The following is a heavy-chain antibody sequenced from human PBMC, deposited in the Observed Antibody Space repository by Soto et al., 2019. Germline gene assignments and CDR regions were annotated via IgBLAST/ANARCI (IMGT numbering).Heavy chain of an antibody. CDR1: GFTFSSYS. J-gene: IGHJ4*02. Sequence: PGGSLRLSCAASGFTFSSYSMNWVRQAPGKGLEWVSYISSSSSTIYYADSVKGRFTISRDNAKNSLYLQMNSLRDEDTAVYYCARGGDKLLIVQYYFDYWGQGTLVTVSS. D-gene: IGHD2-21*02. V-gene: IGHV3-48*02. CDR2: ISSSSSTI. CDR3: ARGGDKLLIVQYYFDY.